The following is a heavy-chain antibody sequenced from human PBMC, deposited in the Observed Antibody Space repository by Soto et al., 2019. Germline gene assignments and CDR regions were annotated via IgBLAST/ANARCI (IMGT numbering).Heavy chain of an antibody. V-gene: IGHV3-21*01. CDR3: ARELGQKFDY. CDR2: ISSSSSYI. CDR1: GFTFSSYS. Sequence: KPGGSLRLSCAASGFTFSSYSMNWVRQAPGKGLEWVSSISSSSSYIYYADSVKGRFTISRGNAKNSLYLQMNSLRAEDTAVYYCARELGQKFDYWGQGTLVTVSS. J-gene: IGHJ4*02.